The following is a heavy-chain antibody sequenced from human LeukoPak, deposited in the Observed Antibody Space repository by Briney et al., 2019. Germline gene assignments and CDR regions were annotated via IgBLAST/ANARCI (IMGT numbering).Heavy chain of an antibody. Sequence: PGGSLRLSCAASGSTVSSNYMSWVRQAPGKGLEWVSVIYSGGSTYSADSVKGRFTISRDNSKNTLYLQMNSLRAEDTAVYYCARGYYGSGSYSTIDYWGQGTLVTVSS. CDR1: GSTVSSNY. CDR2: IYSGGST. V-gene: IGHV3-53*01. D-gene: IGHD3-10*01. J-gene: IGHJ4*02. CDR3: ARGYYGSGSYSTIDY.